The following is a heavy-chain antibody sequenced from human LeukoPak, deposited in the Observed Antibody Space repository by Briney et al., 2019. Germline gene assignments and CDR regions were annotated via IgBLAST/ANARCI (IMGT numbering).Heavy chain of an antibody. D-gene: IGHD6-13*01. CDR3: ARGYSSSRYNWLDP. CDR1: GITFSSYW. V-gene: IGHV3-74*03. CDR2: INSDGTSE. J-gene: IGHJ5*02. Sequence: PGGSLRLSCAASGITFSSYWMHWVRQAPGKGPMYVSRINSDGTSETYADSVKGRFIISRDNAKNTLYLQMNSLSAEDTAVYYCARGYSSSRYNWLDPWGQGTLVTVS.